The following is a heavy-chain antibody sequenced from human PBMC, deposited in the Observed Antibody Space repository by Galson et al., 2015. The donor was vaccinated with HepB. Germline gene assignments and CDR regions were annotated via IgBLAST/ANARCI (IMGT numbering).Heavy chain of an antibody. D-gene: IGHD6-13*01. CDR1: GGSISSSSYY. CDR3: ARLASYGSWYFDY. CDR2: IYYSGST. Sequence: SETLSLTCTVSGGSISSSSYYWGWIRQPPGKGLEWIGSIYYSGSTYYNPSLKSRVTISVDTSKNQFSLKLSSVTAADTAVYYCARLASYGSWYFDYWGQGTLVTVSS. J-gene: IGHJ4*02. V-gene: IGHV4-39*01.